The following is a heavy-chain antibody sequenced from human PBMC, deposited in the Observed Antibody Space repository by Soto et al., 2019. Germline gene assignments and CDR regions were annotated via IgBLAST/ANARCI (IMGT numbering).Heavy chain of an antibody. CDR3: ARYIRGPTVFYFDF. Sequence: QAGGSLRLSCAASGFTFSSYWMSWVRQAPGKGLEWVSVITYNGDNTYYADSVKGRFTISRDNSKDTVHLQMNSLRAEDTAVYYCARYIRGPTVFYFDFWGPGVLVTVSS. CDR1: GFTFSSYW. D-gene: IGHD1-1*01. J-gene: IGHJ4*02. CDR2: ITYNGDNT. V-gene: IGHV3-23*01.